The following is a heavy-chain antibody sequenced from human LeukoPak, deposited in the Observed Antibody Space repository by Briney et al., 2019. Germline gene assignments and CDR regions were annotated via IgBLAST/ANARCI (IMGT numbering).Heavy chain of an antibody. Sequence: GASVKVSCKASGYTFTSYGISWVRQAPGQGLEWMGWISAYNGNTNYAQKLQGRVTMTTDTSTSTAYMELRSLRSDDTAVYYCARHFTIFGVVRYYYYGMDVWGQGTTVTVSS. CDR3: ARHFTIFGVVRYYYYGMDV. J-gene: IGHJ6*02. CDR1: GYTFTSYG. V-gene: IGHV1-18*01. D-gene: IGHD3-3*01. CDR2: ISAYNGNT.